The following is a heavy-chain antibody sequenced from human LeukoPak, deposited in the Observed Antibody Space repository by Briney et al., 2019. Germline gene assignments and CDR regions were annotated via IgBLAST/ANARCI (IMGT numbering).Heavy chain of an antibody. CDR2: INHSGST. CDR3: ARAFLYYYGSGSYYQTPLDY. V-gene: IGHV4-34*01. J-gene: IGHJ4*02. D-gene: IGHD3-10*01. Sequence: SETLSLTCAVYGGSFSGYYWSWIRQPPGKGLEWIGEINHSGSTNYNPSLKSRVTISVDTSKNQFSLKLSSVTAADTAVYYCARAFLYYYGSGSYYQTPLDYWGQGTLVTASS. CDR1: GGSFSGYY.